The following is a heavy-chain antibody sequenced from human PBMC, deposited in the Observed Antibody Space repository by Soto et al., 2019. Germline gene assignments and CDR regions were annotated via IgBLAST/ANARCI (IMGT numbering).Heavy chain of an antibody. CDR3: ATDLYGDHGFDY. CDR1: GYTLTELS. J-gene: IGHJ4*02. D-gene: IGHD4-17*01. CDR2: FDLEDGET. V-gene: IGHV1-24*01. Sequence: QVQLVQSGAEVKKPGASVKVSCKVSGYTLTELSMHWVRQAPGKGLEWMGGFDLEDGETIYAQKVQGRVTMTEDTSTDTAYMELSSLRSEDTAVYYCATDLYGDHGFDYWGQGTLVTVSS.